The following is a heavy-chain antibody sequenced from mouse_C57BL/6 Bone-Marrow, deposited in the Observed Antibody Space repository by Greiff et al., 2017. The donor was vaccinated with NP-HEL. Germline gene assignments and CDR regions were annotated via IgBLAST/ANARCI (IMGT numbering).Heavy chain of an antibody. J-gene: IGHJ4*01. CDR2: INYDGSST. CDR3: AREGGLRRRTYAMDY. Sequence: EVQLVESEGGLVQPGSSMKLSCTASGFTFSDYYMAWVRQVPEKGLEWVANINYDGSSTYYLDSLKSRFIISRDNAKNILYLQMSSLKSEYTATYYCAREGGLRRRTYAMDYWGQGTSVTVSS. CDR1: GFTFSDYY. D-gene: IGHD2-4*01. V-gene: IGHV5-16*01.